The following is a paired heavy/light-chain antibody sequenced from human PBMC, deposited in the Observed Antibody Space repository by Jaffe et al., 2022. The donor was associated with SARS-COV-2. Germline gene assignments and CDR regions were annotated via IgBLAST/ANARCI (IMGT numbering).Light chain of an antibody. Sequence: DIVLTQSPDSLAVSLGERATINCKSSQSVLYISNNKNYLAWYQQKPGLPPKLLIHWASTRESGVPDRFSGSGSETDFTLTISSLQAEDVAVYYCQQYYRSPLTFGPGTKVAIK. CDR1: QSVLYISNNKNY. CDR2: WAS. J-gene: IGKJ3*01. CDR3: QQYYRSPLT. V-gene: IGKV4-1*01.
Heavy chain of an antibody. J-gene: IGHJ5*02. D-gene: IGHD3-16*02. Sequence: QVHLQQWGAGLLKPSETLSLTCAVYGGSFNGYYWTWIRQPPGKGLEWIGEINHSAITDYNPSLKSRVSVSVDTSKNQFSLRLTSVTAADTAIYYCARAPPGSDYLWGSYRTNWFDTWGQGTLVTVSS. CDR2: INHSAIT. V-gene: IGHV4-34*01. CDR3: ARAPPGSDYLWGSYRTNWFDT. CDR1: GGSFNGYY.